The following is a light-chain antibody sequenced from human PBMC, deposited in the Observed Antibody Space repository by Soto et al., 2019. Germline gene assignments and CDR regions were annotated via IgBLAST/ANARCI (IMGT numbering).Light chain of an antibody. Sequence: ETVLTHSPGTLSLSPGERATLSCRASQSVSSGYLGWYQQKPGQAPRLLIYDTSRRANGIPDRFSGSGSGTDFTLTISRLEPEDFAVYYCHQYVNPPNSVGQGTKLEIK. CDR3: HQYVNPPNS. J-gene: IGKJ2*03. CDR2: DTS. CDR1: QSVSSGY. V-gene: IGKV3-20*01.